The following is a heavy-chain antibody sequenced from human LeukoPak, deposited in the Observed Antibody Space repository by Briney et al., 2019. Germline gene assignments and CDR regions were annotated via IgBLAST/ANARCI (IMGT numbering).Heavy chain of an antibody. CDR2: IRYDGSTK. CDR3: VKDRGGTYYLDF. J-gene: IGHJ4*02. V-gene: IGHV3-30*02. D-gene: IGHD1-26*01. CDR1: GFTFSSSG. Sequence: GGSLRLSCAASGFTFSSSGMHWVRQAPGKGLEWVTFIRYDGSTKSYADSVKGRFTISRDNSKNTLYLQMNSLRAVDTAVYYCVKDRGGTYYLDFWGQGTPVTVSS.